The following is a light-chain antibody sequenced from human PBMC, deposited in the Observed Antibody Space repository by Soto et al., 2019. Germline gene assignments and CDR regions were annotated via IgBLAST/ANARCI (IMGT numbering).Light chain of an antibody. V-gene: IGKV3-15*01. CDR2: GAS. J-gene: IGKJ2*01. Sequence: EVVLTQSPATLSVSPGERATISCTASQSVDTYLAWYQQKPGQAPRPLIYGASNRATGVPARFIGSGSGTEFTLPISSLQTEEVAVYYCQQYDHWPPGTFGQGTKLEI. CDR3: QQYDHWPPGT. CDR1: QSVDTY.